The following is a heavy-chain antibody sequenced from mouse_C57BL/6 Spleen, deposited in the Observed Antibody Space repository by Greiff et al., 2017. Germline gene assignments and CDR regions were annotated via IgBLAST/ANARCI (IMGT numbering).Heavy chain of an antibody. CDR3: ARPAYYYGSSAYAMDY. V-gene: IGHV1-54*01. Sequence: QVQLQQSGAELVRPGTSVKVSCKASGYAFTNYLIDWVKQRPGQGLEWIGVINPGSGGTNYNEKFKGKATLTADKSSSTAYMQLSSLTSEDSAVYYCARPAYYYGSSAYAMDYWGQGTSVTVSS. D-gene: IGHD1-1*01. CDR1: GYAFTNYL. J-gene: IGHJ4*01. CDR2: INPGSGGT.